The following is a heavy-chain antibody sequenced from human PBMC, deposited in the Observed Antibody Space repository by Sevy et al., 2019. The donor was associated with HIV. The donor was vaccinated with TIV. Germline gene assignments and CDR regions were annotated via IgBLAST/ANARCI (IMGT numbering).Heavy chain of an antibody. Sequence: GGSLRLSCAASGFTFSSYWMHWVRQAPGKGLVWVSRVNTDGSSTSYADSVKGRFTISRDNAKNTLYLQMNSLRAEDTAVYYCARGAAAGTIDYWGQGTLVTVSS. D-gene: IGHD6-13*01. CDR2: VNTDGSST. J-gene: IGHJ4*02. CDR3: ARGAAAGTIDY. V-gene: IGHV3-74*01. CDR1: GFTFSSYW.